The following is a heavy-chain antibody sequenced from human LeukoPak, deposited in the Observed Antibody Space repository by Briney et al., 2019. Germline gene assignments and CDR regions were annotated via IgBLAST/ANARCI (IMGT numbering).Heavy chain of an antibody. D-gene: IGHD1-26*01. J-gene: IGHJ4*02. CDR2: ISWNSGKI. V-gene: IGHV3-9*01. CDR3: ARAGRVGAIDY. Sequence: GRSLRLSCAASGFTFDDYAMHWVRQAPGRGLEWVSGISWNSGKIGYADSVKGRFTISRDNAKNSLYLQMSSLRAEDTAVYYCARAGRVGAIDYWGQGTLVTVSS. CDR1: GFTFDDYA.